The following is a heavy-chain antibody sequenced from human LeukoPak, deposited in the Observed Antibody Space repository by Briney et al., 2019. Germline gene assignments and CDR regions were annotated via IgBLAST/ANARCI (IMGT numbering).Heavy chain of an antibody. CDR1: GFTFSSYA. V-gene: IGHV3-30-3*01. CDR3: ARGWSNWNKLDY. Sequence: PGGSLRLSCAASGFTFSSYAMHWVRQAPGKGLEWVAVISYDGSNKYYADSVKGRFTISRDNSKNTLYLQMNSLRAEDTAVYYCARGWSNWNKLDYWGQGTLVTVSS. D-gene: IGHD1/OR15-1a*01. J-gene: IGHJ4*02. CDR2: ISYDGSNK.